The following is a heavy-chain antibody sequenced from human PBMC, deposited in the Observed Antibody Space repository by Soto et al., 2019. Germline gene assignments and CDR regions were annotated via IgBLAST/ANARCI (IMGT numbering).Heavy chain of an antibody. Sequence: QVQLVGPGGGVVQLGRSLRLSCSASGSIYSSCAMHWVRQVPGKGLEWLAVVSHDGTLYPYADSVKGRFTISRDNSRKMLYLQMNSLRPDDTAVYYCVKDRSDTWSFDYWGQGTLVTVSS. D-gene: IGHD2-8*02. CDR3: VKDRSDTWSFDY. V-gene: IGHV3-30*18. J-gene: IGHJ4*02. CDR1: GSIYSSCA. CDR2: VSHDGTLY.